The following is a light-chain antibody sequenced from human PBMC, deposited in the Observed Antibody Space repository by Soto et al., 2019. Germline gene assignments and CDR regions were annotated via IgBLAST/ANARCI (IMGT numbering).Light chain of an antibody. V-gene: IGKV3-20*01. Sequence: ETVLTQSPGTLSLSPGERATLSCRASQSVGGSSLAWYQQRPGQAPRLLIYHTSNRATGIPDRFSGSGSGTDFTLTISRLEPEDFAVYYCQRYHSSPRTFGQGTKVEI. J-gene: IGKJ1*01. CDR3: QRYHSSPRT. CDR1: QSVGGSS. CDR2: HTS.